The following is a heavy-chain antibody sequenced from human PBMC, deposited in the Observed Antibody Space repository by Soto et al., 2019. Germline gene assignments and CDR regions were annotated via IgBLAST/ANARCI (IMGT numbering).Heavy chain of an antibody. CDR2: IWYDGSNK. J-gene: IGHJ4*02. D-gene: IGHD6-13*01. CDR3: ARDDGIAAAYFDY. Sequence: GGSLRLSCAASGFTFSSYGMRWVRQAPGKGLEWVAVIWYDGSNKYYADSVKGRFTISRDNSKNTLYLQMNSLRAQDTAVYYCARDDGIAAAYFDYWGQGTLVTVSS. CDR1: GFTFSSYG. V-gene: IGHV3-33*01.